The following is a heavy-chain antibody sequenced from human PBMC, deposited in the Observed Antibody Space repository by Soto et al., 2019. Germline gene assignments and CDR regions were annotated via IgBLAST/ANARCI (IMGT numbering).Heavy chain of an antibody. CDR3: ARGGNRYSNVASGVGGFDY. J-gene: IGHJ4*02. CDR1: GASISSSY. CDR2: VYHTGAT. Sequence: PSETLSLTCTVSGASISSSYWSWIRQSPARGLEWIAYVYHTGATNYNPSLKSRVTISLDTSKGQFSLNLTSLTTADTAVYFCARGGNRYSNVASGVGGFDYWGQGSLVTVSS. D-gene: IGHD5-12*01. V-gene: IGHV4-59*01.